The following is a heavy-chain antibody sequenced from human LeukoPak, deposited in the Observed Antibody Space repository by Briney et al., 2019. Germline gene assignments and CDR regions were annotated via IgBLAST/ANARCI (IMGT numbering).Heavy chain of an antibody. Sequence: ASGKVSCKASGYTFTSCYINCVRHATGQGLGGRVCMNPDSGNTGYAQKFQGRGTMTRNTSIITAYMELSNLRSEDTAVYCCSRGFRRQFLERSYLIDVRGQGTTVTVSS. CDR2: MNPDSGNT. CDR1: GYTFTSCY. CDR3: SRGFRRQFLERSYLIDV. V-gene: IGHV1-8*01. J-gene: IGHJ6*02. D-gene: IGHD3-3*01.